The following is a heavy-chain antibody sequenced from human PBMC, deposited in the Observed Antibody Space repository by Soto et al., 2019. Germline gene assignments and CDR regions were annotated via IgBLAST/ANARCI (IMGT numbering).Heavy chain of an antibody. D-gene: IGHD5-12*01. CDR2: ISYDGSNK. CDR3: AKDIGIVATKARRMDV. J-gene: IGHJ6*02. V-gene: IGHV3-30*18. Sequence: PGGSLRLSCAASGFTFSSYGMHWVRQAPGKGLEWVAVISYDGSNKYYADSVKGRFTISRDNSKNTLYLQMNSLRAEDTAVYYCAKDIGIVATKARRMDVWGQGTTVTVSS. CDR1: GFTFSSYG.